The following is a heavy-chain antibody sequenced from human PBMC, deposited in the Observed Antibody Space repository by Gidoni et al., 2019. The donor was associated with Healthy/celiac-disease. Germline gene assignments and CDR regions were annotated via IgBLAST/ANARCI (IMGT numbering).Heavy chain of an antibody. CDR3: ARAATEQWRIDFDY. CDR2: INHSGST. V-gene: IGHV4-34*01. J-gene: IGHJ4*02. CDR1: GGSFSGYY. D-gene: IGHD6-19*01. Sequence: QVQLQQWGAGLLKPSETLSLTCAVYGGSFSGYYWSWIRQPPGKGLEWIGEINHSGSTNYNPSLKSRVTISVDTSKNQFSLKLSSVTAADTAVYYCARAATEQWRIDFDYWGQGTLVTVSS.